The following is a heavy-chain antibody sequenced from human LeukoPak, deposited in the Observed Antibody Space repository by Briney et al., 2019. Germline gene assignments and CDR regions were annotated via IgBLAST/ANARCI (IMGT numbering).Heavy chain of an antibody. CDR3: ARDRAGKFDY. CDR2: INPSGGST. J-gene: IGHJ4*02. Sequence: ASVTVSCTASGYTFTSYYMHWVRQAPGQGLEWMGIINPSGGSTSYAQKFQGRVTMTRDTSTSTVYMELSSLRSEDTAVYYCARDRAGKFDYWGQGTLVTVSS. V-gene: IGHV1-46*01. CDR1: GYTFTSYY. D-gene: IGHD1-14*01.